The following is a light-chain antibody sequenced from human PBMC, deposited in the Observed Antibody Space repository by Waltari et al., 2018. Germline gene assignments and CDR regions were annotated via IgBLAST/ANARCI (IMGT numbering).Light chain of an antibody. CDR2: WAS. J-gene: IGKJ4*01. Sequence: DIVMTQSPDSLTVSLGERATINCRSSQRLFSSPNKRNYLAWYQQKAGQSPNLLIYWASTRESGVPDRFSGSGSGTDFRLTISNLQAEDVAVYSCQQYYDSPLTFGGGTKVEIK. CDR1: QRLFSSPNKRNY. CDR3: QQYYDSPLT. V-gene: IGKV4-1*01.